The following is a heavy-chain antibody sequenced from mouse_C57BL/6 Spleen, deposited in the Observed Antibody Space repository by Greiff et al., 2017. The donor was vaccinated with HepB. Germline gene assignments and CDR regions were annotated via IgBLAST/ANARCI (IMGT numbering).Heavy chain of an antibody. J-gene: IGHJ2*01. CDR3: AHYYGSSYNYFDY. Sequence: QVQLQQSGPELVKPGASVKISCKASGYAFSSSWMNWVKRRPGKGLEWIGRIYPGDGDTNYNGKFKGKATLTADKSSSTAYMQLSSLTSEDSAVYFCAHYYGSSYNYFDYWGQGTTLTVSS. D-gene: IGHD1-1*01. V-gene: IGHV1-82*01. CDR2: IYPGDGDT. CDR1: GYAFSSSW.